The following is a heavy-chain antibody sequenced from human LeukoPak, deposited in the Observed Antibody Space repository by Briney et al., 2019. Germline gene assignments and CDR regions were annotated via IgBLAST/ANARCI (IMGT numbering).Heavy chain of an antibody. J-gene: IGHJ4*02. CDR1: GGSIYGGGYY. D-gene: IGHD1-26*01. Sequence: SETLSLTCTVSGGSIYGGGYYWSWIRQPPGKGLEWIGEINHSGSTNYNPSLKSRVTISVDTSKNQFSLKLSSVTAADTAVYYCAKNSGSYYYWGQGTLVTVSS. CDR2: INHSGST. V-gene: IGHV4-34*01. CDR3: AKNSGSYYY.